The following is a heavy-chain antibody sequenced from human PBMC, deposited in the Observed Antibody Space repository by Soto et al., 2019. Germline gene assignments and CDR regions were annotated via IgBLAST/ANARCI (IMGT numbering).Heavy chain of an antibody. CDR3: ARLGYCSGGSCRRGNWFDP. D-gene: IGHD2-15*01. CDR2: MNPNSGNT. J-gene: IGHJ5*02. Sequence: GVSVKVSCKASGDAFTRYEIKFARQATGQGLEWMGWMNPNSGNTGYAQKFQGRVTMTRNTSISTGYMELSSRRSEDTAVYYCARLGYCSGGSCRRGNWFDPWGQGTVVTVSS. CDR1: GDAFTRYE. V-gene: IGHV1-8*01.